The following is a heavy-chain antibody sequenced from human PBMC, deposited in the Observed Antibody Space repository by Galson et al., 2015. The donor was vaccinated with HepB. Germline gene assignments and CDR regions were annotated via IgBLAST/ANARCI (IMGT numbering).Heavy chain of an antibody. D-gene: IGHD2-8*01. CDR1: GFTFDDYA. CDR2: IGWNSATI. CDR3: AKDIRYCASGNCNGDAFDI. Sequence: SLRLSCAVSGFTFDDYAMHWVRQAPGKGLEWVAGIGWNSATIGYAESVKGRFTISRENAKNSLSLQMNSLRAEDTALYYCAKDIRYCASGNCNGDAFDIWGQGTMVTVSS. V-gene: IGHV3-9*01. J-gene: IGHJ3*02.